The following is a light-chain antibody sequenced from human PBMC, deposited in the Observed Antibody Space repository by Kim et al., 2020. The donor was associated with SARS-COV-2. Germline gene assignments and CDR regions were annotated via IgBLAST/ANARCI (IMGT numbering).Light chain of an antibody. V-gene: IGLV1-44*01. Sequence: RVDISCSGTPSYLRLYPLTWSRQVPGAAPKLLTHTNNRRASGVPDRISGSISDTSASLTIRGLQSEDEADYYCAVWDDSLNGRWVFGGGTQLTVL. CDR2: TNN. J-gene: IGLJ3*02. CDR1: PSYLRLYP. CDR3: AVWDDSLNGRWV.